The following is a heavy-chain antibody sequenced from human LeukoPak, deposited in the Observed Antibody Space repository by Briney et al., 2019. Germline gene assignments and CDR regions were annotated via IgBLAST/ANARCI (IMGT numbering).Heavy chain of an antibody. J-gene: IGHJ1*01. CDR1: GFTFSSYS. D-gene: IGHD3-10*01. CDR2: ISSSSSYI. Sequence: GGSLRLSCAASGFTFSSYSMNWVRQAPGKGLEWVSSISSSSSYIYYADSVKGRFTISRDNAKNSLYLQMNTLRAEDTAVYYCVRDGAVVTSGSYPWRYFQYWGLGTLVTVSS. CDR3: VRDGAVVTSGSYPWRYFQY. V-gene: IGHV3-21*01.